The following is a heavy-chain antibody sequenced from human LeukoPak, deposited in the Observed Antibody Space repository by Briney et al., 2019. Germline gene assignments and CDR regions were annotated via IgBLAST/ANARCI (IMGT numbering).Heavy chain of an antibody. CDR1: GGSIGTYY. CDR2: IYYSGST. Sequence: SETLSLTCTVSGGSIGTYYWSWIRQPPGKGLGWIGYIYYSGSTNYNPSLKSRVTISVDTSKNQFSLMLSSVTAADTAVYYCARGGWYPESFQHWGQGALVTVSS. J-gene: IGHJ1*01. D-gene: IGHD6-19*01. V-gene: IGHV4-59*12. CDR3: ARGGWYPESFQH.